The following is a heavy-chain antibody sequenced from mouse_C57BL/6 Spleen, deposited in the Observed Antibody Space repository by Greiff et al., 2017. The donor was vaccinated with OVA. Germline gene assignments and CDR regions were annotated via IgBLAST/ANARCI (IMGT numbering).Heavy chain of an antibody. V-gene: IGHV1-26*01. D-gene: IGHD2-4*01. J-gene: IGHJ4*01. CDR1: GYTFTDYY. CDR3: ARGYYDYPSYAMDY. Sequence: VQLQQSGPELVKPGASVKISCKASGYTFTDYYMTWVKQSHGKSLEWIGDINPNNGGTSYNQKLKGKATLSVDKSYSTAYMELRSLTSEDSAVYYSARGYYDYPSYAMDYWGQGTSVTVSS. CDR2: INPNNGGT.